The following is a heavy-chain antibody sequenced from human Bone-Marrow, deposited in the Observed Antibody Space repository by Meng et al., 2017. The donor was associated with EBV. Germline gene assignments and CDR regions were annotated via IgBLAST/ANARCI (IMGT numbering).Heavy chain of an antibody. CDR2: INHGGST. CDR1: GGFFVGYT. J-gene: IGHJ4*02. D-gene: IGHD4-17*01. CDR3: ARGGGVGYGDYVNY. V-gene: IGHV4-34*01. Sequence: QVQYQKCGAGLFQPSGTLPLTGACYGGFFVGYTWSWIRQAPGKGLEWIGEINHGGSTNYNPSLKSRVIISVDTSKNQFSLKLKSVTATDTAVYYCARGGGVGYGDYVNYWGQGTLVTVSS.